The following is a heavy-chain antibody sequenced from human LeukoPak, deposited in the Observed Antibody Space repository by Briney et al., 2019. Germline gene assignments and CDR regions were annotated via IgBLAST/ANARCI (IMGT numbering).Heavy chain of an antibody. D-gene: IGHD2-2*02. J-gene: IGHJ5*02. Sequence: PSETLSLTCAVYGGSFSGYYWSWIRQPPGKGLEWIGEINHSGRTNYNPSLKSRVTISVDTSKNQFSLKLSSVTAADTAVYYCARGEYCSSTSCYMNWFDPWGQGTLVTVSS. CDR3: ARGEYCSSTSCYMNWFDP. V-gene: IGHV4-34*01. CDR2: INHSGRT. CDR1: GGSFSGYY.